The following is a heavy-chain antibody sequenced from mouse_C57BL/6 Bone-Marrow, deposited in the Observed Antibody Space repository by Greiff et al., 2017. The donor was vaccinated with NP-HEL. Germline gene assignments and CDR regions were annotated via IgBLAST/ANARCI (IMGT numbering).Heavy chain of an antibody. CDR1: GYTFTDYE. J-gene: IGHJ2*01. CDR3: TRDDGYPDY. D-gene: IGHD2-3*01. CDR2: IDPETGGT. Sequence: QVQLKESGAELVRPGASVTLSCKASGYTFTDYEMHWVKQTPVHGLEWIGAIDPETGGTAYNQKFKGKAILTADKSSSTAYMELRSLTSEDSAVYYCTRDDGYPDYWGQGTTLTVSS. V-gene: IGHV1-15*01.